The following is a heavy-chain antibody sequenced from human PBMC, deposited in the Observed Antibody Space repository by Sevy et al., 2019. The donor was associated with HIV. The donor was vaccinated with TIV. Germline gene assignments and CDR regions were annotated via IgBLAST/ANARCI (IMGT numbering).Heavy chain of an antibody. CDR1: GFAFSAYW. CDR3: GGGGGGFYGDYPFDY. CDR2: IKQDGSEQ. J-gene: IGHJ4*01. D-gene: IGHD4-17*01. Sequence: GGSLRLSCSASGFAFSAYWMVWVRQGPGKGLEWVANIKQDGSEQNYVDSVEGRFTISRDNGKNLLYLQMNDLRAEDTAGYYWGGGGGGFYGDYPFDYWGHGTLVTVSS. V-gene: IGHV3-7*04.